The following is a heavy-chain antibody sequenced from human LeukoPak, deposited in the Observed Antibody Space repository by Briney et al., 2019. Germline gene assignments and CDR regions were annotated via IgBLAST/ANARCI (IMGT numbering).Heavy chain of an antibody. CDR3: ARGDATFNYDFWSGFCDCLYP. J-gene: IGHJ5*02. CDR2: TYYSGSN. D-gene: IGHD3-3*01. V-gene: IGHV4-59*01. CDR1: GGAISSYY. Sequence: SETLSLTCTVTGGAISSYYWSWTRPPPRQGLEWIGYTYYSGSNNYNPSLKSRETISVDTSKNQFSLKLSSVPSADSAVYYCARGDATFNYDFWSGFCDCLYPWGRGTLVTVSS.